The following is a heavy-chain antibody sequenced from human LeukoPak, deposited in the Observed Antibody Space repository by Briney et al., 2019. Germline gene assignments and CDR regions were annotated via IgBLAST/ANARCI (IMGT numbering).Heavy chain of an antibody. J-gene: IGHJ6*03. Sequence: GESLKISCKGSGYRFTSYWIGWVRQMPGKGLEWMGIIYPDDSDTRYSPSFEGQVIISVDKSISTAYLQWSSLKASDTATYYCARHGHCTNGVCYSNYYYYMDVWGKGTTATVSS. CDR3: ARHGHCTNGVCYSNYYYYMDV. V-gene: IGHV5-51*01. CDR2: IYPDDSDT. CDR1: GYRFTSYW. D-gene: IGHD2-8*01.